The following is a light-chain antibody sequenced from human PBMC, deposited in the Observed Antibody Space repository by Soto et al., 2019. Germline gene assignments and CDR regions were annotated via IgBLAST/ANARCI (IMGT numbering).Light chain of an antibody. CDR1: SSNLGSTA. V-gene: IGLV1-44*01. Sequence: QSVLTQPPSLSGTPGQRVSISCSGGSSNLGSTAVDWYQQLPGTAPKLLIYSNDQRPSGVPDRFSGSKSGTSASLAISGLQSEDEADYYCAAWDDSLNGPVFGGGTKLTVL. CDR2: SND. CDR3: AAWDDSLNGPV. J-gene: IGLJ3*02.